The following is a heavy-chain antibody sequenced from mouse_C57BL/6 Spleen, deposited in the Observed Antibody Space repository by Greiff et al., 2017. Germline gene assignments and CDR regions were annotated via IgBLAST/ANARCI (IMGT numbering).Heavy chain of an antibody. CDR3: ARHGDYLAWFAY. CDR2: INSDGGIT. D-gene: IGHD2-4*01. Sequence: VQLQQSGGGLVQPGESLTLSCESYEYEFPSHDMSWVRKTPEKRLELVAAINSDGGITYYPDTMGRRFIISRDNTKKTLFLHMSSLKSEDTALYYCARHGDYLAWFAYWGQGTLVTVSA. V-gene: IGHV5-2*01. J-gene: IGHJ3*01. CDR1: EYEFPSHD.